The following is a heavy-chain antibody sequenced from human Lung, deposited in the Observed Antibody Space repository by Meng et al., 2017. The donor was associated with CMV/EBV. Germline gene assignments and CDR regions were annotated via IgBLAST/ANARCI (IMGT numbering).Heavy chain of an antibody. CDR1: GFTFSIYG. V-gene: IGHV3-30*02. D-gene: IGHD6-19*01. J-gene: IGHJ4*02. CDR3: ASYTQAWYNSGS. CDR2: IRYDGNNK. Sequence: SCAASGFTFSIYGMHWVRQAPGKGLEWVAFIRYDGNNKYYRDSVKGRFTISRDNSKNTLYLQMNRLRPDDTAVYYCASYTQAWYNSGSWGQGKXVTVSS.